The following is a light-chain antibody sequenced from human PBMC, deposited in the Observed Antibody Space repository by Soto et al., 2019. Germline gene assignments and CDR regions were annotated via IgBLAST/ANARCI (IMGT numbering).Light chain of an antibody. V-gene: IGLV2-14*01. CDR2: DVS. CDR1: SSDVGGYNY. CDR3: CSCTSHNTYV. J-gene: IGLJ1*01. Sequence: QSVLTQPASVSGSPGQSITISCTGTSSDVGGYNYVSWYQQHPDKAPKLMIYDVSNRPSGVSNRFSGSKSGNTASLTISALQAEDETDYYCCSCTSHNTYVVGTGTKVPVL.